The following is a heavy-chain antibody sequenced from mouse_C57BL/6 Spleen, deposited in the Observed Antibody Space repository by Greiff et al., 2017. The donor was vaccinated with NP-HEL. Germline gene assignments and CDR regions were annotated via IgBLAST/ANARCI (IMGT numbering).Heavy chain of an antibody. CDR1: GFTFTDYY. Sequence: EVKLMESGGGLVQPGGSLSLSCAASGFTFTDYYMSWVRQPPGKALEWLGFIRTKANGYTTEYSASVKGRFTISRDNSQSILYLQMNALRAEDRATYYCARYNPDGYYVFDYWGQGTTLTVSS. V-gene: IGHV7-3*01. CDR2: IRTKANGYTT. D-gene: IGHD2-3*01. CDR3: ARYNPDGYYVFDY. J-gene: IGHJ2*01.